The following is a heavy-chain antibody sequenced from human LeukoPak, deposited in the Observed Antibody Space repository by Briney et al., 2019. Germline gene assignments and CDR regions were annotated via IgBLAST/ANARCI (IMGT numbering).Heavy chain of an antibody. CDR2: IYYSGST. CDR3: GSYRAYYFDY. Sequence: SETLSLTCTVSGGSISGYYWSWIRQPPGKGLEWIGYIYYSGSTNYNPSLKSRVTISVDTSKNQFSLKLSSVTAADTAVYYCGSYRAYYFDYWGQGTLVTVSS. V-gene: IGHV4-59*12. J-gene: IGHJ4*02. D-gene: IGHD3-16*02. CDR1: GGSISGYY.